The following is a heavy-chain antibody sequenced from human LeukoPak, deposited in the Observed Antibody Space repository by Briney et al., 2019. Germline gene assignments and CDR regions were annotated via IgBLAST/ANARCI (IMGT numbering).Heavy chain of an antibody. Sequence: SETLSLTCTVSGGSISSYYWSWIRQPPGKGLEWIGYIYYSGSTNYNPSLKSRVTISVDTSKNQFSLKLSSVTAADTAVYYCARGCSRGPEDYYYDSSGYYTYNWFDPWGQGTLVTVSS. CDR1: GGSISSYY. J-gene: IGHJ5*02. D-gene: IGHD3-22*01. V-gene: IGHV4-59*01. CDR3: ARGCSRGPEDYYYDSSGYYTYNWFDP. CDR2: IYYSGST.